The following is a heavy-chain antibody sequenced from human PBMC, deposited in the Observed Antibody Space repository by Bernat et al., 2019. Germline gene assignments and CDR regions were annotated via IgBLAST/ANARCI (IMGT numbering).Heavy chain of an antibody. D-gene: IGHD3-10*01. CDR3: AREVGHYYGSGSDY. CDR2: IKGDGSEK. J-gene: IGHJ4*02. V-gene: IGHV3-7*01. CDR1: GFTFSNYW. Sequence: EVQLVESGGGLVQPGGSLRLSCAASGFTFSNYWMDWVRQAPGKGLEWVANIKGDGSEKYYVDSVKGRFIISRDNAKNSLYLQMNSLRAEDTAVYFCAREVGHYYGSGSDYWGQGTLVTVSS.